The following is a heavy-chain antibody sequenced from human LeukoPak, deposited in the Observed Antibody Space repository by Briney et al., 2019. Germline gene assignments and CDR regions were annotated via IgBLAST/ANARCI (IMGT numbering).Heavy chain of an antibody. D-gene: IGHD3-10*01. J-gene: IGHJ4*02. Sequence: GASVKVSCKASGGTFSSYAISWVRQAPGQGLEWMGGIIPIFGTANYAQKFQGRVTITTDESTSTAYMELSSLRSEDTAVYYCARDLGRYGSGSLIDYWGQGTLVTVSS. CDR2: IIPIFGTA. CDR1: GGTFSSYA. CDR3: ARDLGRYGSGSLIDY. V-gene: IGHV1-69*05.